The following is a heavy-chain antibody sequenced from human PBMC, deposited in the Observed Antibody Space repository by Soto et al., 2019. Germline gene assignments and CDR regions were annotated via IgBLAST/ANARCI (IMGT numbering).Heavy chain of an antibody. J-gene: IGHJ4*02. D-gene: IGHD6-19*01. Sequence: QVQLQESGPGLVKPSETLSLTCSMSDNCVSNGYCNWCNWFRQPPGQGLEWIGHVHYSGSTNYNPSLKGRVIISLDTSKKQYPLKLSSVTVADTAVYYCATGAGWLTDFWGRGTLVSVSS. V-gene: IGHV4-61*01. CDR3: ATGAGWLTDF. CDR1: DNCVSNGYCNW. CDR2: VHYSGST.